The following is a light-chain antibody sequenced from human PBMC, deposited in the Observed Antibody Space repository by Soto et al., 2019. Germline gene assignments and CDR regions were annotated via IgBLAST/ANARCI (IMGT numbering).Light chain of an antibody. J-gene: IGKJ4*01. CDR1: QSLRATY. CDR3: HQYDYWPLT. V-gene: IGKV3D-15*01. Sequence: EVVLTQSPDTLSLSPGETATLSCRASQSLRATYVAWYQQRPGQAPRLLIYGASFRATGIPARFNGSGSGTEFTLTIISLESEDFGLYYCHQYDYWPLTFGGGTKVDIK. CDR2: GAS.